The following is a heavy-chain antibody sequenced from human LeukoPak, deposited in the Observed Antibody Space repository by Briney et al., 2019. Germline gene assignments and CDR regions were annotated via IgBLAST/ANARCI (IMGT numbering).Heavy chain of an antibody. V-gene: IGHV1-2*02. CDR2: IYTFSGDT. CDR1: GYTLTELS. D-gene: IGHD3-22*01. CDR3: ARLSYDSSSYLDY. Sequence: GASVKVSCKVSGYTLTELSMHWVRQAPGQGLEWMGSIYTFSGDTNYAQTFQGRITMTTDTSSSTAYLELRSLRPVDTAIYYCARLSYDSSSYLDYWGQGTLVTVSS. J-gene: IGHJ4*02.